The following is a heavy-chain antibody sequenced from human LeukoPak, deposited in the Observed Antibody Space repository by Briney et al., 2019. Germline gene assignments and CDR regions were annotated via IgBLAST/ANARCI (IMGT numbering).Heavy chain of an antibody. CDR3: ARDKYYYDSSGPAPFDY. CDR2: INPNSGGT. Sequence: ASVKVSCKASGYTFTGYYMHWVRQAPGQRLEWMGWINPNSGGTNYAQKFQGRVTMTRDTSISTAYMELSRLRSDDTAVYYCARDKYYYDSSGPAPFDYWGQGTLVTVSS. J-gene: IGHJ4*02. D-gene: IGHD3-22*01. CDR1: GYTFTGYY. V-gene: IGHV1-2*02.